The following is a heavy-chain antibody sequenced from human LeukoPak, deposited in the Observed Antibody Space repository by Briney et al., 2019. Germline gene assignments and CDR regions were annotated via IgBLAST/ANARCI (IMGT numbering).Heavy chain of an antibody. D-gene: IGHD3-22*01. J-gene: IGHJ4*02. Sequence: GGSLRLSCAASGFSFSTYWMTWVRQAPGKGLECVANIKTDGSETYYLDSVKGRFTISRDNAKSSLYLQMNSLRVEDTAVYYCTRDLIHDSSGWGQGTLVTVSS. V-gene: IGHV3-7*01. CDR1: GFSFSTYW. CDR3: TRDLIHDSSG. CDR2: IKTDGSET.